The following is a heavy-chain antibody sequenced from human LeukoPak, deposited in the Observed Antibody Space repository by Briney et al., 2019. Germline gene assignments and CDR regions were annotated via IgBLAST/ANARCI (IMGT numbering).Heavy chain of an antibody. D-gene: IGHD5/OR15-5a*01. CDR3: ARDPRGNSVYVFDY. V-gene: IGHV1-46*01. CDR1: GYTFTNYD. J-gene: IGHJ4*02. Sequence: ASVKVSCKASGYTFTNYDMDWVRQAPGQGLEWMGFINPSGGSTRYAQNFQGRVTMTRDTSTSTIYMELSSLRSEDTAVYYCARDPRGNSVYVFDYWGQGTLVTVSS. CDR2: INPSGGST.